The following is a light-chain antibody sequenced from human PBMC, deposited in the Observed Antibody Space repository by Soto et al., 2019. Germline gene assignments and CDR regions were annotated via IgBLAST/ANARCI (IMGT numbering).Light chain of an antibody. CDR1: QSVSSSY. CDR2: GAS. CDR3: QQYGSSPFT. V-gene: IGKV3-20*01. J-gene: IGKJ3*01. Sequence: EIGLSQSPGTLSLSQGDRATLSCRASQSVSSSYLAWYQQKPGQAPRLLIYGASSRATGIPDRFSGSGSGTDFTLTISRLEPEDFAVYYCQQYGSSPFTFGHGTKVDIK.